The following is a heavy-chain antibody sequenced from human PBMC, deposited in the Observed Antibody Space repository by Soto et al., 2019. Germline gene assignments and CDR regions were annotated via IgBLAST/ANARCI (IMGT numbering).Heavy chain of an antibody. D-gene: IGHD3-10*01. V-gene: IGHV4-59*11. J-gene: IGHJ5*02. CDR2: GYYSGST. CDR1: GTSMSGHF. CDR3: ARGVYLSLVRTGWFDP. Sequence: SETLSLTCTVSGTSMSGHFLSWMRQPPGKGLEWIGYGYYSGSTLYNPSLKSRVTISLDTSKNHFSLRLNSVTSADTAVYYCARGVYLSLVRTGWFDPWGQGTLVTVSS.